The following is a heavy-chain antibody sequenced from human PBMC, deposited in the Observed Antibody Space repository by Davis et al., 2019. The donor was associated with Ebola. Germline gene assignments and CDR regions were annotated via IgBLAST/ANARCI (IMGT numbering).Heavy chain of an antibody. CDR1: GFTFSSYS. D-gene: IGHD2-15*01. J-gene: IGHJ4*02. CDR3: ASPGYCSGGSCSGDFDY. V-gene: IGHV3-21*01. Sequence: PGGSLRLSCAASGFTFSSYSMNWVRQAPGKGLEWVSSISSSSSYIYYADSVKGRFTISRDNAKNSLYLQMNSLRAEDTAEYYCASPGYCSGGSCSGDFDYWGQGTPVTVSS. CDR2: ISSSSSYI.